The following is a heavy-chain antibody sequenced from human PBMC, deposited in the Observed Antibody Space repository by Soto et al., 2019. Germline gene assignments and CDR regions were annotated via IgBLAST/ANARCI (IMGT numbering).Heavy chain of an antibody. CDR2: IKQDGSEK. CDR3: ARDQGCSGGTCYSYFHL. D-gene: IGHD2-15*01. V-gene: IGHV3-7*01. CDR1: GFTFSNYW. Sequence: EVQLVESGGGLVQPGGSLRLSCSASGFTFSNYWMSWVRQAPGKGLEWVANIKQDGSEKYYVDFVKGRFTISRVNANKSLVLQMHSRISEDTAVYYCARDQGCSGGTCYSYFHLWGQDTLVTVSS. J-gene: IGHJ1*01.